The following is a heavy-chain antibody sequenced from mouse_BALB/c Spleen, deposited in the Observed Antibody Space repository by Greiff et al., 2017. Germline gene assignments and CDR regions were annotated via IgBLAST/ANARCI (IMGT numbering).Heavy chain of an antibody. V-gene: IGHV2-6-7*01. CDR2: IWGDGST. J-gene: IGHJ4*01. CDR3: ARDRGDYDERSAMDY. Sequence: VQLVESGPGLVAPSQSLSITCTVSGFSLTGYGVNWVRQPPGKGLEWLGMIWGDGSTDYNSALKSRLSISKDNSKSQVFLKMNSLQTDDTARYYCARDRGDYDERSAMDYWGQGTSVTVSS. D-gene: IGHD2-4*01. CDR1: GFSLTGYG.